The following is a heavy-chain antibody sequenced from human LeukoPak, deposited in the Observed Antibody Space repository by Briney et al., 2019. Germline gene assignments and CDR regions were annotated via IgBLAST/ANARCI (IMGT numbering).Heavy chain of an antibody. D-gene: IGHD6-19*01. CDR2: IYYSGST. CDR1: GGSISSSSYY. J-gene: IGHJ4*02. V-gene: IGHV4-39*07. Sequence: SETLSLTCTVSGGSISSSSYYWGWIRQPPGKGLEWIGSIYYSGSTYYNPSLKSQFTISVDTSKNQFSLKLSSVTAADTAVYYCASTSIAVAGILGYWGQGTLVTVSS. CDR3: ASTSIAVAGILGY.